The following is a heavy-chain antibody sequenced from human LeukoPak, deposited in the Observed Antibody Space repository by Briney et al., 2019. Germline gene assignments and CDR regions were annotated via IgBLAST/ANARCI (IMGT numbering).Heavy chain of an antibody. J-gene: IGHJ4*02. CDR3: AREPGIAVAGTGGIDY. CDR2: IKQDGSEE. V-gene: IGHV3-7*01. Sequence: PGGSLRLSCAASGFTFSSYWMSWVRQAPGKGLEWVANIKQDGSEEYYVDSVKGRFTISRDNAKNSLYLQMNSLRAEDTAVYYCAREPGIAVAGTGGIDYWGQGTLVTVSS. CDR1: GFTFSSYW. D-gene: IGHD6-19*01.